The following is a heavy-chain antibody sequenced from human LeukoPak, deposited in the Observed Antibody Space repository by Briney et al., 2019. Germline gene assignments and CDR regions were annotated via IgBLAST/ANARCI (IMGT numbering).Heavy chain of an antibody. D-gene: IGHD3-3*01. CDR3: ARGRGFGDYYDY. CDR1: GGSFSGYY. CDR2: INHSGST. J-gene: IGHJ4*02. V-gene: IGHV4-34*01. Sequence: PSETLSLTCAVYGGSFSGYYWSWIRQPPGKRLEWIGEINHSGSTNYNPSLKSRVTISVDTSKNQFSLKLSSVTAADTAVYYCARGRGFGDYYDYWGQGTLVTVSS.